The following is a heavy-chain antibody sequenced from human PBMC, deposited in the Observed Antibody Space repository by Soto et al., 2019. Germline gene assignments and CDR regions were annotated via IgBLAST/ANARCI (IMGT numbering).Heavy chain of an antibody. D-gene: IGHD2-21*01. Sequence: EVQLVESGGGLIQPGGSLRLSCAASGFTFSSSEMYWVRQAPGKGLEWVSYIHPSGQPIFYANSVKGRFTISRDNAKNALYLQMSRLRAEDSPVYYCARRAIRGGQGTMVTVSS. V-gene: IGHV3-48*03. CDR3: ARRAIR. J-gene: IGHJ3*01. CDR1: GFTFSSSE. CDR2: IHPSGQPI.